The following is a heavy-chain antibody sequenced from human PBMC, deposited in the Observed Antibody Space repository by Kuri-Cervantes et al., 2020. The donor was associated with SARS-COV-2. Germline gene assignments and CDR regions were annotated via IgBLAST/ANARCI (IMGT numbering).Heavy chain of an antibody. J-gene: IGHJ3*02. CDR3: ARSYYDFWSGSLDAFDI. CDR2: IYPGDSDT. CDR1: GYSFSSYW. V-gene: IGHV5-51*01. Sequence: GESLKISCKGSGYSFSSYWIAWVRQVPGKGLEWMGIIYPGDSDTRYSPSFQGQVTISADKSISTAYLQWSSLKASDTAMYYCARSYYDFWSGSLDAFDIWGQGTMVTVSS. D-gene: IGHD3-3*01.